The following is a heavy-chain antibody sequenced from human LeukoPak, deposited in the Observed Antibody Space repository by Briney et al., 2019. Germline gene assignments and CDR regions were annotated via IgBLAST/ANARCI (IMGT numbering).Heavy chain of an antibody. D-gene: IGHD3-10*01. CDR2: IYHSGST. J-gene: IGHJ4*02. V-gene: IGHV4-4*02. Sequence: SETLSLTCAVSGGSISSSNWWSWVRQPPGKGLEWIGEIYHSGSTNYNPSLKSRVTISVDTSKNQFSLKLSSVTAADTAVYYCAKSRGSGSYFDSWGQGTLVTVSS. CDR1: GGSISSSNW. CDR3: AKSRGSGSYFDS.